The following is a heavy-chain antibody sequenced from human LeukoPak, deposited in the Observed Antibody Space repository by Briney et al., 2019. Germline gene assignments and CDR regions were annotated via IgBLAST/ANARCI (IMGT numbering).Heavy chain of an antibody. D-gene: IGHD3-22*01. V-gene: IGHV3-30-3*01. Sequence: PGGSLRLSCTASGFTFDNYALHWVRQTPAKGLEWVAVISNDGNKKFYTDSVKGRFIISRDNSKNTLSLQMSSLRLEDAAVYYCARWRGEYYYGSRGYRGAIDYWGQGTLVTVSS. CDR3: ARWRGEYYYGSRGYRGAIDY. CDR1: GFTFDNYA. J-gene: IGHJ4*02. CDR2: ISNDGNKK.